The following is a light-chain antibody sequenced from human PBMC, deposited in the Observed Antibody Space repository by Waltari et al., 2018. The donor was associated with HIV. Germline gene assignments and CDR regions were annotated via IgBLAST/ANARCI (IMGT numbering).Light chain of an antibody. J-gene: IGKJ5*01. CDR2: WAS. V-gene: IGKV4-1*01. Sequence: DIGMTQSPDSLAVSLGERAAINFNSSMSVLYSFNNKNYLAWFQQKPGQPPKLLIDWASTRESGVPDRFSGSGSGTDFTLTISSLQAEDVAVYYCQQYYSLPITFGQGTRLEIK. CDR3: QQYYSLPIT. CDR1: MSVLYSFNNKNY.